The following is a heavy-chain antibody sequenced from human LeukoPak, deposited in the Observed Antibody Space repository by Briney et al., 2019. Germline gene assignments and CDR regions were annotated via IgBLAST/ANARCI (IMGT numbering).Heavy chain of an antibody. Sequence: GGSLRLSCAVSGFTFSRYTMHWVRQAPGQGLEWVAVISIDGSTKYYADSVKGRFTISRDDSKNTLYLQMNSLRAEDTAVYYCAKDVLYYDIADPDYWGQGTLVTVSS. J-gene: IGHJ4*02. V-gene: IGHV3-30-3*01. CDR2: ISIDGSTK. CDR1: GFTFSRYT. D-gene: IGHD3-9*01. CDR3: AKDVLYYDIADPDY.